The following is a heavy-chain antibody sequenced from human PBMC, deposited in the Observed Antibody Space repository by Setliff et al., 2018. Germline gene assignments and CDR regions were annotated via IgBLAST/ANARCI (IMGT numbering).Heavy chain of an antibody. D-gene: IGHD6-19*01. J-gene: IGHJ1*01. V-gene: IGHV1-69*06. CDR3: ARDPWQWLTTFTSAEYFQH. Sequence: GPSVKVSCKASGGTFSSYAISWVRQAPGQGLEWMGRIIPIFGTANYAQKFQGRVTITADKSTSTAYMELSSLRSEDTAVYYCARDPWQWLTTFTSAEYFQHWGQGTLVTVSS. CDR1: GGTFSSYA. CDR2: IIPIFGTA.